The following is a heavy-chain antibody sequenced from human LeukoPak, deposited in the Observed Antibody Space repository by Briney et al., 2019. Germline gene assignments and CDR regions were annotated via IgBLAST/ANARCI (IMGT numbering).Heavy chain of an antibody. CDR3: ARDQSSSGSFDY. D-gene: IGHD3-22*01. Sequence: GGSLRLSCAASGFTFSSYGMHWVRQAPGKGLEWVAVIWYDGSNKYYADSVKGRFIISRDNSKNTLYLQMNSLRAEDTAVYYCARDQSSSGSFDYWGQGTLVTVSS. V-gene: IGHV3-33*01. CDR1: GFTFSSYG. J-gene: IGHJ4*02. CDR2: IWYDGSNK.